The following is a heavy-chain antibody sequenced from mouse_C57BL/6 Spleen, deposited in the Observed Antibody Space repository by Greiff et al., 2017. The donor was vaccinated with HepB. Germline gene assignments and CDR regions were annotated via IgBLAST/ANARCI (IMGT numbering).Heavy chain of an antibody. CDR3: AKGDYGSSWNWYFDV. Sequence: QVQLQQSGAELVKPGASVKLSCKASGYTFTSYWMHWVKQRPGQGLEWIGMIHPNSGSTNYNEKFKSKATLTVDKSSSTAYMQLSSLTSEDSAVYYCAKGDYGSSWNWYFDVWGTGTTVTVSS. CDR2: IHPNSGST. CDR1: GYTFTSYW. D-gene: IGHD1-1*01. J-gene: IGHJ1*03. V-gene: IGHV1-64*01.